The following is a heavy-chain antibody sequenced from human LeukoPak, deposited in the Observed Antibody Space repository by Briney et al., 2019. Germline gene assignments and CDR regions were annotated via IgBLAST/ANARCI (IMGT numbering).Heavy chain of an antibody. D-gene: IGHD3-10*01. CDR3: ARIDYYGSGSSPI. Sequence: SETLSLTCAVYGGSFSGYYWSWIRQPPGKGLEWIGEINHSGSTNYIPSLKSRVTISVDTSKNQFSLKLSSVTAADTAVYYCARIDYYGSGSSPIWGQGTMVTVSS. V-gene: IGHV4-34*01. CDR1: GGSFSGYY. J-gene: IGHJ3*02. CDR2: INHSGST.